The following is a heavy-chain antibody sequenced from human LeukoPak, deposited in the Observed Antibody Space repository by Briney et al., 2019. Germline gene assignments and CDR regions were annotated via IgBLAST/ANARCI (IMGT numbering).Heavy chain of an antibody. Sequence: GXXLRLSCAASGFTFSSYEMNWVRQAPGKGLEWVSYISSSGSAVYYADSVKGRFTISRDNSKNTLYLQMNSLRAEDTAVYYCAKDLGQVTMGVWGKGTTVTVSS. CDR2: ISSSGSAV. D-gene: IGHD3-3*01. CDR1: GFTFSSYE. CDR3: AKDLGQVTMGV. J-gene: IGHJ6*04. V-gene: IGHV3-48*03.